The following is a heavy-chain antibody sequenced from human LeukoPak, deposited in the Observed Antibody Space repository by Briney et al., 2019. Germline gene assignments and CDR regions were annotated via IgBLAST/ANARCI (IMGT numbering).Heavy chain of an antibody. CDR2: INTNTGNP. J-gene: IGHJ5*02. CDR3: ARVVGGEDYGDYGDGRNWFDP. CDR1: GYTFTSYA. V-gene: IGHV7-4-1*02. Sequence: ASVKVSCKASGYTFTSYAMNWVRQAPGQGLEWMGWINTNTGNPTYAQGFTGRFVFSLDTSVSTAYLQISSLKAEDTAVYYCARVVGGEDYGDYGDGRNWFDPWGQGTLVTVSS. D-gene: IGHD4-17*01.